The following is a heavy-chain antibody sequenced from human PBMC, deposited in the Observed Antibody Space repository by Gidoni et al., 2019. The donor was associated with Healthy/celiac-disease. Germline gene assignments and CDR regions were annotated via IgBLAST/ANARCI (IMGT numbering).Heavy chain of an antibody. Sequence: QLQLQESGPGLVKPSETLSLTCTVSGGSISSSSYYWGWIRQPPGKGLEWIGSIYYSGSTYYNPSLKSRVTISVDTSKNQFSLKLRSVTAADTAVYYCASDDILTGYQRDYWGQGTLVTVSS. J-gene: IGHJ4*02. D-gene: IGHD3-9*01. CDR1: GGSISSSSYY. V-gene: IGHV4-39*01. CDR3: ASDDILTGYQRDY. CDR2: IYYSGST.